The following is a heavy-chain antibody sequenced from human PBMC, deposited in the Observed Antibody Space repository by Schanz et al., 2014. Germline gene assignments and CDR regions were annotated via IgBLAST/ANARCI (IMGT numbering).Heavy chain of an antibody. D-gene: IGHD1-7*01. CDR3: AMGGYQLHH. J-gene: IGHJ4*02. Sequence: QVQLVESGGGVVQPGRSLRLSCAASGITLSGYGLHWVRQAPGKGLEWVALIWYDGSNEYYADSVKGRFTISRDNAENTLYLQMNSLRVEDTAVYYCAMGGYQLHHWGQGTLVTVSS. CDR2: IWYDGSNE. CDR1: GITLSGYG. V-gene: IGHV3-33*03.